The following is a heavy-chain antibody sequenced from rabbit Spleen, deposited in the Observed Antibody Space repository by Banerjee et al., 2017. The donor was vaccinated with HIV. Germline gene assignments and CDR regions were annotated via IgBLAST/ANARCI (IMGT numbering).Heavy chain of an antibody. Sequence: QQQLVESGGGLVQPGGSLKLSCKASGFDFSAYGVSWVRQVPGKGLEWIGYIDPVFGITYYANWVNGRFTISSHNAQNTLFLQLNSLTAADTATYFCVREVAARFKLWGPGTLVTV. CDR3: VREVAARFKL. CDR2: IDPVFGIT. CDR1: GFDFSAYG. J-gene: IGHJ4*01. V-gene: IGHV1S47*01. D-gene: IGHD4-1*01.